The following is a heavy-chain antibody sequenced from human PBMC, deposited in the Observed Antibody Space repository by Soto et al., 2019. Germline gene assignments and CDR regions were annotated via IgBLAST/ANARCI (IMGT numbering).Heavy chain of an antibody. CDR3: ARRVVGVYDYIWGSYRRKEVRYFDY. V-gene: IGHV4-4*02. CDR2: IYHSGST. J-gene: IGHJ4*02. Sequence: QVQLQESGPGLVKPSGTLSLTCAVSSGSISSSNWWSWVRQPPGKGLEWIGEIYHSGSTNYNPSLKSRVTISVDKSKNQFSLKLSSVTAADTAVYYCARRVVGVYDYIWGSYRRKEVRYFDYWGQGILVTVSS. D-gene: IGHD3-16*02. CDR1: SGSISSSNW.